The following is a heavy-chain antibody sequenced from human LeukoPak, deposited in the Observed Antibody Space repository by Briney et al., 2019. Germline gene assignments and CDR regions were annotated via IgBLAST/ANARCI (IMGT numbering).Heavy chain of an antibody. J-gene: IGHJ4*02. V-gene: IGHV2-70*11. Sequence: SGPTLLNPTQTLTLTCTFSGFSLSTSGMCVSWIRQPPGKALEWLARIDWDDDKYYSTSLKTRLTISKDTSKNQVVLTMTNMDPVDTATYYCARSTYYYDSSGYLNDYWGQGTLVTVSS. CDR3: ARSTYYYDSSGYLNDY. CDR1: GFSLSTSGMC. D-gene: IGHD3-22*01. CDR2: IDWDDDK.